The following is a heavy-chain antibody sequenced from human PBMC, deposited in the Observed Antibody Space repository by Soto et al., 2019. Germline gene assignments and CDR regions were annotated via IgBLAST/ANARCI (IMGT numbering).Heavy chain of an antibody. CDR1: GFTFSSYS. J-gene: IGHJ3*02. V-gene: IGHV3-23*01. D-gene: IGHD2-21*02. Sequence: EVQLLESGGDFVQPGGSLRISCAGSGFTFSSYSMTWVRQAPGKGMEWVSTISGSGGSTYYKDSLKGRFTISRDNSKNTLYLQMNSLRAEDTAVYYCAKDWTAIWGQGTMVTVSS. CDR2: ISGSGGST. CDR3: AKDWTAI.